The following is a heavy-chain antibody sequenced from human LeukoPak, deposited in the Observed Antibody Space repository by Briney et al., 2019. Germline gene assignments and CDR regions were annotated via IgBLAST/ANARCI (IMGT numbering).Heavy chain of an antibody. CDR1: GYTFTGYY. CDR2: INPNSGGT. J-gene: IGHJ4*02. V-gene: IGHV1-2*02. CDR3: AKDLERAYDFWSGGMDY. D-gene: IGHD3-3*01. Sequence: ASVKVSCKASGYTFTGYYMHWVRQAPGQGLEWMGWINPNSGGTNYAQKFQGRVTMTRDTSISTAYMELSRLRSDDTAVYYCAKDLERAYDFWSGGMDYWGQGTLVTVSS.